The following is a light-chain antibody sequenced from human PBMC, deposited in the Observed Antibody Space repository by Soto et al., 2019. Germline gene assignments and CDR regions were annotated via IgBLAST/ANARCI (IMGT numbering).Light chain of an antibody. CDR2: GVS. V-gene: IGLV2-14*03. CDR3: SSYTGSSTLL. J-gene: IGLJ2*01. CDR1: SSDVGGYNY. Sequence: QSALTQPASVSGSPGQSITISCTGTSSDVGGYNYVSWYQHHPGKAPELMIYGVSNRPSGVSNRFSGSKSVNTASLTISGLQAEDEADYYCSSYTGSSTLLFGGGTKLTVL.